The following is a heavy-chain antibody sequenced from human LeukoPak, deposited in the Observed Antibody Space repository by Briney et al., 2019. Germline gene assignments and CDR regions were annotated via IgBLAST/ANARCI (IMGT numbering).Heavy chain of an antibody. CDR3: ARRVVVVALFDY. J-gene: IGHJ4*02. CDR2: INHSGST. D-gene: IGHD2-15*01. V-gene: IGHV4-34*01. Sequence: SETLSLTCAVYGGSFSGYYWSWIRQPPGKGLEWIGEINHSGSTNYNPSLKSRVTISVDTSKNQFSLKLSSVTAADTAVYYCARRVVVVALFDYWGQGTLVTVSS. CDR1: GGSFSGYY.